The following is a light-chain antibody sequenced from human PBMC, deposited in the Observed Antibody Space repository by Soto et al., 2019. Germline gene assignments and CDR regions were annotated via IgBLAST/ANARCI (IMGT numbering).Light chain of an antibody. CDR1: QVISSW. CDR3: QQPGT. CDR2: DAS. J-gene: IGKJ3*01. Sequence: DIQMTPSPSSVSASVGDRVTITCRASQVISSWLVWYQQKPGKAPKLLIHDASTLQSGVPSRFSGSGSTTEFTLTISSLQPEDFATYYCQQPGTFGPGTKVD. V-gene: IGKV1-12*01.